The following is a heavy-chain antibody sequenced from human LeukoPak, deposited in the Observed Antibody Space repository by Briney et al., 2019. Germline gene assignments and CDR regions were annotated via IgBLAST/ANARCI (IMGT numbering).Heavy chain of an antibody. D-gene: IGHD3-9*01. CDR1: GFTFSSYW. CDR3: AREGRYDILTGYSPPYDN. V-gene: IGHV3-74*01. CDR2: INSDGSST. Sequence: GGSLRLSCAASGFTFSSYWMHWVRQAPGKGLVWVSRINSDGSSTSYADSVKGRFTISRDNAKNTLYLQMNSLRAEDTAVYYCAREGRYDILTGYSPPYDNWGQGTLVTVSS. J-gene: IGHJ4*02.